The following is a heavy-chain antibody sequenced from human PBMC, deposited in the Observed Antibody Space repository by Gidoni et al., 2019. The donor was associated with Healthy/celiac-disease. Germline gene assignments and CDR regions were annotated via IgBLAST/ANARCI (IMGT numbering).Heavy chain of an antibody. CDR3: ARSDTAMVTYYYGMDV. V-gene: IGHV4-61*01. J-gene: IGHJ6*02. CDR1: GGSVSSGSYY. Sequence: QVQLQESGPGLVKPSETLSLTCTVSGGSVSSGSYYWSWIRQPPGKGLEWIGYIYYSGSTNYNPSLKSRVTISVDTSKNQFSLKLSSVTAADTAVYYCARSDTAMVTYYYGMDVWGQGTTVTVSS. CDR2: IYYSGST. D-gene: IGHD5-18*01.